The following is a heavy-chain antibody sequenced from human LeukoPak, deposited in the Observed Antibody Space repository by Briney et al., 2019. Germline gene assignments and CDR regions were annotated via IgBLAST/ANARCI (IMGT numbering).Heavy chain of an antibody. D-gene: IGHD6-13*01. CDR3: ARGRGGGAAACHRHLDY. V-gene: IGHV4-34*01. CDR2: INHSGST. CDR1: GGSFSGYY. Sequence: SETLSLTCAVYGGSFSGYYWSWIRQPPGKGLEWIGEINHSGSTNYNPSLKSRVTISVDTSKNQFSLKLSSVTAADTAVYYCARGRGGGAAACHRHLDYWGQGTLVTVSS. J-gene: IGHJ4*02.